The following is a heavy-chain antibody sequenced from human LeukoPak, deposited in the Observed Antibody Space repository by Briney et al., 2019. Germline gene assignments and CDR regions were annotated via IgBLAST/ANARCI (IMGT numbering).Heavy chain of an antibody. CDR2: ISSRGTYI. J-gene: IGHJ6*03. Sequence: GGSLRLSCSASGFTFMTYSMNWVRQAPGKGLEWVSSISSRGTYIYYADSVKGRFTISSDNAKNSLYLQMNSLRADDTAVYYCARGRGSSYIYSMDVWGKGTTVTVSS. D-gene: IGHD6-13*01. CDR1: GFTFMTYS. CDR3: ARGRGSSYIYSMDV. V-gene: IGHV3-21*01.